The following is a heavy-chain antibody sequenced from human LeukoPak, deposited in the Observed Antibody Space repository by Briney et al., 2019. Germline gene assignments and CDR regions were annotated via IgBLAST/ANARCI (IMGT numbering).Heavy chain of an antibody. CDR1: GGSISSYC. V-gene: IGHV4-59*08. CDR3: ARLWSPHAFDI. J-gene: IGHJ3*02. D-gene: IGHD5-18*01. Sequence: SETLSLTCTVSGGSISSYCWSWIRQPPGKGLEWIGYIYYSGSTNYSPSLKSRVTISVDTSKNQFSLKLSSVTAADTAVYYCARLWSPHAFDIWGQGTMVTVSS. CDR2: IYYSGST.